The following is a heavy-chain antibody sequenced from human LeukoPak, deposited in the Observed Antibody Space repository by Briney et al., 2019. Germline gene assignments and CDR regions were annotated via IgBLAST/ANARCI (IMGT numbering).Heavy chain of an antibody. CDR3: ARLIMVRGVIYY. D-gene: IGHD3-10*01. V-gene: IGHV5-51*01. J-gene: IGHJ4*02. CDR1: GYRLTNNW. CDR2: IYPGDSDT. Sequence: GESLKISCKVSGYRLTNNWIGWVRQVPGKGLEWMGIIYPGDSDTRYSPSFQGQVTISADKSISTAYLQWSSLKASDTAMYYCARLIMVRGVIYYWGQGTLVTVSS.